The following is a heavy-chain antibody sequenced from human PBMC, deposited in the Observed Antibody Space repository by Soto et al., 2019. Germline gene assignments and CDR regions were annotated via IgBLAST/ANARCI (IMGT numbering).Heavy chain of an antibody. V-gene: IGHV3-66*01. D-gene: IGHD3-3*01. CDR2: IYSGGST. J-gene: IGHJ6*02. CDR3: ASLTYYDVWSGPPGMDF. CDR1: GFTVSINY. Sequence: GGSLRLSCAASGFTVSINYMSWVRQAPGKGLEWVSVIYSGGSTYYADSVKGRFTISRDNSKNTLYLQMNSLRAEDTAVYYCASLTYYDVWSGPPGMDFWGQGTTVTVSS.